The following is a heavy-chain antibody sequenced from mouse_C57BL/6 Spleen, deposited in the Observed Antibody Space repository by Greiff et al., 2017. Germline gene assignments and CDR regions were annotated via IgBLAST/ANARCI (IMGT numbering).Heavy chain of an antibody. D-gene: IGHD6-1*01. CDR3: ARLLPHWYFDV. Sequence: EVQRVESGGGLVKPGGSLKLSCAASGFTFSDYGMHWVRQAPEKGLEWVAYISSGSSTIYYADTVKGRFTIARDNAKNTLFLQMTSLRSEDTAMYYCARLLPHWYFDVWGTGTTVTVSS. J-gene: IGHJ1*03. CDR2: ISSGSSTI. V-gene: IGHV5-17*01. CDR1: GFTFSDYG.